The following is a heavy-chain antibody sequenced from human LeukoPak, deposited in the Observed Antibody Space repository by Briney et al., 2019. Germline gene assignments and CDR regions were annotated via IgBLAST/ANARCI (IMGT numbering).Heavy chain of an antibody. CDR2: FDPEDGET. CDR3: ATADCSSTSCYTTFDY. D-gene: IGHD2-2*02. Sequence: ASVKVSCKVSGYTLTELSMHWVRQAPGKGPEWMGGFDPEDGETIYAQKFQGRVTMTEDTSTGTAYMELSSLRSEDTAVYYCATADCSSTSCYTTFDYWGQGTLVTVSS. V-gene: IGHV1-24*01. CDR1: GYTLTELS. J-gene: IGHJ4*02.